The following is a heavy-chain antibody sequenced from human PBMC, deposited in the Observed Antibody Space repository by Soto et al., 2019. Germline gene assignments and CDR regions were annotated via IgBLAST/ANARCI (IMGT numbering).Heavy chain of an antibody. D-gene: IGHD2-15*01. CDR2: IWYDGSNK. Sequence: QVQLVESGGGVVQPGGSVRLSCTTSGFTFNTYGMHWVRQAPGKGLEWVAIIWYDGSNKYYADSVKGRFTISRDSSKNTLYLQMNSLRAEDTALYYCARADCTGAYCYSWPFNYGVDVWGQWTTVTVSS. J-gene: IGHJ6*02. V-gene: IGHV3-33*08. CDR1: GFTFNTYG. CDR3: ARADCTGAYCYSWPFNYGVDV.